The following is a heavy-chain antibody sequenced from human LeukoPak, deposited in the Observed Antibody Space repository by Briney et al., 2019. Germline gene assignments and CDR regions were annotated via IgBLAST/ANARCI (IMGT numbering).Heavy chain of an antibody. Sequence: SETLSLTCTASGGSISSSSYYWGWIRQPPGKGLEWIGNIYYSGSTYYNPSLKSRVTISVDTSKNQFSLKLSSVTAADTAVYYCARVGGEQLVYYYYYMDVWGKGTTVTVSS. CDR2: IYYSGST. D-gene: IGHD6-6*01. J-gene: IGHJ6*03. CDR3: ARVGGEQLVYYYYYMDV. V-gene: IGHV4-39*01. CDR1: GGSISSSSYY.